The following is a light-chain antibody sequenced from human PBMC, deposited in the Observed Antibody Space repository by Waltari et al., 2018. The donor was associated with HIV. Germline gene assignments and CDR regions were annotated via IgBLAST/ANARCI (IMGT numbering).Light chain of an antibody. CDR1: KLGDKY. J-gene: IGLJ2*01. Sequence: SYELTQPPSVSVSTAQTASITCSGDKLGDKYACWYQQKPGQSPVLVIYEDSKRPSGIPERFSGSNSGNTATLTIGGTQAMDEADYYCQAWDSSTGVFGGGTKLTVL. V-gene: IGLV3-1*01. CDR2: EDS. CDR3: QAWDSSTGV.